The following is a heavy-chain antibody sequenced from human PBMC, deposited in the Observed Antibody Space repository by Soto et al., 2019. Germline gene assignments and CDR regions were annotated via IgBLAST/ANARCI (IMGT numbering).Heavy chain of an antibody. D-gene: IGHD1-26*01. CDR1: GFPFNNAW. Sequence: GGSLRLSCAASGFPFNNAWINWVRQVPGKWLEWVGRVKSKADGGSGDYAAPVKGRFVVSRDDSKDIVYLQMNSLKIEDTGVYYCTTDSRTTLPEIRFDYWGHGTQVTVSS. J-gene: IGHJ4*01. V-gene: IGHV3-15*07. CDR3: TTDSRTTLPEIRFDY. CDR2: VKSKADGGSG.